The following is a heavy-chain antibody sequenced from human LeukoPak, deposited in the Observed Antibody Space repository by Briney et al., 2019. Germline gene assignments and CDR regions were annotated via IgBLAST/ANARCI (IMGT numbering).Heavy chain of an antibody. V-gene: IGHV4-38-2*01. CDR2: IYQSGST. Sequence: SETLSLTSAVSGYSISSGYYWGWIRQPPGKGLEWIGSIYQSGSTYYNPSLKSRVTISVDTSKNQFSLKLRSVTAADTAVYYCARRGPYSGYDFSWFDPWGQGTLVTVSS. J-gene: IGHJ5*02. CDR1: GYSISSGYY. D-gene: IGHD5-12*01. CDR3: ARRGPYSGYDFSWFDP.